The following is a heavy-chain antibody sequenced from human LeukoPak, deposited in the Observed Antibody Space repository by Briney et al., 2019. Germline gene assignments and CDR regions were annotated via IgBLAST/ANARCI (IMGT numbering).Heavy chain of an antibody. CDR1: GFTFTNYG. D-gene: IGHD6-19*01. Sequence: GGSLRLSCAASGFTFTNYGMHWVRQAPGKGLEWVAIISYDGSNKFYADSVKGRFTISRDTSENTLYLQMNSLRAEDTAVYYCAKEYIGGWYGMDVWGRGTTVTVSS. CDR2: ISYDGSNK. J-gene: IGHJ6*02. CDR3: AKEYIGGWYGMDV. V-gene: IGHV3-30*18.